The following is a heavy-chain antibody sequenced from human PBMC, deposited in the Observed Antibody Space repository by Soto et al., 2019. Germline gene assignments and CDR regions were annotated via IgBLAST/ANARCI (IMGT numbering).Heavy chain of an antibody. CDR2: ISYDGSNK. V-gene: IGHV3-30-3*01. J-gene: IGHJ6*02. Sequence: GGSLRLSCAASGFTFSSYAMHWVRQAPGKGLEWVAVISYDGSNKYYADSVKGRFTISRDNSKNTLYLQMNSLRAEDTAVYYCARALGSYYYGMDVWGQGTTVTFSS. D-gene: IGHD3-10*01. CDR1: GFTFSSYA. CDR3: ARALGSYYYGMDV.